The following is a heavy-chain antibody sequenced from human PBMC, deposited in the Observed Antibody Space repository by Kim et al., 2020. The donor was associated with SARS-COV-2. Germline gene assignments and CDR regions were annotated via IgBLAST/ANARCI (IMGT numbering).Heavy chain of an antibody. CDR2: ISSSSSYI. D-gene: IGHD6-6*01. CDR1: GFTFSSYS. Sequence: GGSLRLSCAASGFTFSSYSMNWVRQAPGKGLEWVSSISSSSSYIYYADSVKGRFTISRDNAKNSLYLQMNSLRAEDTAVYYCARDQVGSSSPIDYWGQGTLVTVSS. CDR3: ARDQVGSSSPIDY. V-gene: IGHV3-21*01. J-gene: IGHJ4*02.